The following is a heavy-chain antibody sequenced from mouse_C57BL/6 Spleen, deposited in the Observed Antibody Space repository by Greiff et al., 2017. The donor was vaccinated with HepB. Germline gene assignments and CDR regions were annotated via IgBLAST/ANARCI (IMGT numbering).Heavy chain of an antibody. V-gene: IGHV1-5*01. CDR1: GYTFTSYW. J-gene: IGHJ1*03. D-gene: IGHD1-1*01. CDR3: TRYNVGSSYWYFDV. Sequence: VQLQQSGTVLARPGASVKMSCKTSGYTFTSYWMHWVKQRPGQGLEWIGAIYPGNSDTSYNQKFKGKAKLTAVTSASTAYMELSSLTNEDSAVYYCTRYNVGSSYWYFDVWGTGTTVTVSS. CDR2: IYPGNSDT.